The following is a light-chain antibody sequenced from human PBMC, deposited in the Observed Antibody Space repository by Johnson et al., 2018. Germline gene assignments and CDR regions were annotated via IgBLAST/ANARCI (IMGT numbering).Light chain of an antibody. V-gene: IGLV1-51*02. CDR2: ENN. CDR1: SSNIGNNY. Sequence: QSVLTQPPSVSAAPGQKVTISCSGSSSNIGNNYVSWYQQLPGTAPKLLIYENNKRPSGITARFSGSKSGTSATLGITGLQTGDEADYYCGTWDSSLSAGNVFGTGTKVTVL. CDR3: GTWDSSLSAGNV. J-gene: IGLJ1*01.